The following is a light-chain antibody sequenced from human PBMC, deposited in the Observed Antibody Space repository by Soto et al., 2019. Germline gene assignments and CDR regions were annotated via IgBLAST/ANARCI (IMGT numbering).Light chain of an antibody. Sequence: DIQMTQYPSSLSASVGDRVTITCLASQSISSYLNWYQQKPGKAPNVLINVASTLRSGVPSRFSGSGSGTDFTLTISSLQPEDFATYYCQQANSFPLGFSGGTRWIS. CDR3: QQANSFPLG. V-gene: IGKV1-39*01. CDR2: VAS. J-gene: IGKJ4*01. CDR1: QSISSY.